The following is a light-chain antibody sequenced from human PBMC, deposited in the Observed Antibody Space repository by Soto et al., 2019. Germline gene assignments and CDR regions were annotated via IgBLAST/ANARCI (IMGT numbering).Light chain of an antibody. CDR3: QQRSSWPFT. Sequence: DIVLTQSPATLSLSPGERATLSCRASQSVTSYLAWYQQKPGQAPRLLIYDASNRATGIPARFSGSGSGTDFTLTISSLEPEDFAVYYCQQRSSWPFTFGPGTKVDIK. V-gene: IGKV3-11*01. CDR2: DAS. J-gene: IGKJ3*01. CDR1: QSVTSY.